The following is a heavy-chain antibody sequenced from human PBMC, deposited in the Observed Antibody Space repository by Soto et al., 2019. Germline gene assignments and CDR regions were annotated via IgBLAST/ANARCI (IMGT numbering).Heavy chain of an antibody. J-gene: IGHJ5*02. V-gene: IGHV1-18*01. CDR2: ISAYNGNT. CDR3: ARTSSDYSFDP. D-gene: IGHD4-4*01. Sequence: ASVKVSCKASGYTFTSYAMHWVRQAPGQGLEWMGWISAYNGNTNYAQKLQGRVTMTTDTSTSTAYMELRSLRSDDTAVYYCARTSSDYSFDPWGQGTLVTVSS. CDR1: GYTFTSYA.